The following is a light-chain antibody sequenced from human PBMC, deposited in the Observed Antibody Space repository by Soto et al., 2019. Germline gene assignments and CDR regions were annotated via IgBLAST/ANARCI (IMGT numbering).Light chain of an antibody. CDR2: DAS. CDR3: QPLSNWPT. J-gene: IGKJ4*01. V-gene: IGKV3-11*01. CDR1: QSISIH. Sequence: EIVLTQAPATLSLSPGERPTLSCRASQSISIHLAWYQHRPGQAPRLLIHDASNRATGIPASFSGSGSGTDFNLTFSGLGHADFAVYYCQPLSNWPTFGGGTKVEIK.